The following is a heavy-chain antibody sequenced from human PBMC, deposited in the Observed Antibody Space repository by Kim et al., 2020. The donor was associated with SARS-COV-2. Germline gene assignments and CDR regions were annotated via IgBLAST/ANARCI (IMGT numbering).Heavy chain of an antibody. J-gene: IGHJ4*02. V-gene: IGHV3-30*02. CDR3: VKDRYGSPSGGLDH. D-gene: IGHD3-10*01. Sequence: YADSVKGRFTIFRDNSKNTLNLQMNGLKFEDTAVYYCVKDRYGSPSGGLDHWGQGILVTVSS.